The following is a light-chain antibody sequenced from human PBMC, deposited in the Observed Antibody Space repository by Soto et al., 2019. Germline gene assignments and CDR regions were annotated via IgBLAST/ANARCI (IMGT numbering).Light chain of an antibody. Sequence: EIVFTLSPSTLSLSPGERATLSCRASQSVSSYLAWYQQKPGQAPRLLIYDASNRATGIPARFSGSGSGTDFTLTISSLEPEDFAVYYCQQRSKWPLTFGGGTKVDI. V-gene: IGKV3-11*01. CDR1: QSVSSY. J-gene: IGKJ4*01. CDR3: QQRSKWPLT. CDR2: DAS.